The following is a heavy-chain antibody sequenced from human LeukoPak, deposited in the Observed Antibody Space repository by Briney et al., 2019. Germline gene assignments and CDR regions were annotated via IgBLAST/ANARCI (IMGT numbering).Heavy chain of an antibody. J-gene: IGHJ4*02. CDR1: GGSFSGYY. V-gene: IGHV4-34*01. CDR2: INHSGST. CDR3: ARVSYYYDSSGPYEDY. Sequence: SETLSLTCAVYGGSFSGYYWSWIRQPPGKGLEWIVEINHSGSTNYNPSLKSRVTISVDTSKNQFSLKLSSVTAADTAVYYCARVSYYYDSSGPYEDYWGQGTLVTVSS. D-gene: IGHD3-22*01.